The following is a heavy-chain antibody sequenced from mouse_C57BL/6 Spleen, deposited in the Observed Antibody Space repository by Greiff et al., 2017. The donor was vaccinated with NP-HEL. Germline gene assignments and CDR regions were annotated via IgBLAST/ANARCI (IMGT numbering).Heavy chain of an antibody. Sequence: EVKLVESGGDLVKPGGSLKLSCAASGFTFSSYGMSWVRQTPDKRLEWVATISSGGSYTYYPDSVKGRFTISRDNAKNTLYLQMSSLKSEDTAMYYCAREVTTGPYYAMDYWGQGTSVTVSS. J-gene: IGHJ4*01. CDR1: GFTFSSYG. CDR2: ISSGGSYT. V-gene: IGHV5-6*01. CDR3: AREVTTGPYYAMDY. D-gene: IGHD2-2*01.